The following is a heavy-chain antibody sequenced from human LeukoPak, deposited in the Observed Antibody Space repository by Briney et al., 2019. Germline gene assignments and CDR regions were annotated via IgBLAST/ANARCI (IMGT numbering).Heavy chain of an antibody. V-gene: IGHV3-66*01. D-gene: IGHD2-2*01. CDR2: IYSGGRT. CDR1: GFTVSRNY. CDR3: AKDEVVPGYYYTDV. Sequence: GGSLRLSCAASGFTVSRNYMSWVRQAPGKGLEWVSVIYSGGRTYYADSVKGRFTISRDNSKNTLYLQMNSLNAEDTAVYYCAKDEVVPGYYYTDVWGRGTTVTISS. J-gene: IGHJ6*03.